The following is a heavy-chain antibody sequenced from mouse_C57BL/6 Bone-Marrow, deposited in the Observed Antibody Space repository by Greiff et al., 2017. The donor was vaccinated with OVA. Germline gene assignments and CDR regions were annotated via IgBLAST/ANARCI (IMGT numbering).Heavy chain of an antibody. V-gene: IGHV3-6*01. CDR2: ISYDGSN. J-gene: IGHJ4*01. CDR3: ALVYYYGSSYYAMDY. Sequence: DVKLVESGPGLVKPSQSLSLTCSVTGYSITSGYYWNWIRQFPGNKLEWMGYISYDGSNNYNPSLKNRISITRDTSKNQFFLKLNSVTTEDTATYYCALVYYYGSSYYAMDYWGQGTSVTVSS. D-gene: IGHD1-1*01. CDR1: GYSITSGYY.